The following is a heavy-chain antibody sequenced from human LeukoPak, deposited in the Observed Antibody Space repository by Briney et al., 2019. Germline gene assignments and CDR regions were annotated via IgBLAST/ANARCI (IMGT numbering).Heavy chain of an antibody. D-gene: IGHD3-22*01. CDR1: GGSISSSSYY. V-gene: IGHV4-39*01. CDR2: IYYSGST. Sequence: PSETLSLTCTVSGGSISSSSYYWGWIRQPPGKGLEWIGSIYYSGSTYYNPSLKSRVTISVDTSKNQFSLKLSSVTAADTAVYYCARHVRGMIVVDTPYFDYWGQGTLVTVSS. J-gene: IGHJ4*02. CDR3: ARHVRGMIVVDTPYFDY.